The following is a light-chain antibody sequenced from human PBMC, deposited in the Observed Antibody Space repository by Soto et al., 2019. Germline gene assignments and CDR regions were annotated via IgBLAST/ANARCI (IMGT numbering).Light chain of an antibody. V-gene: IGLV2-14*03. Sequence: QSALTQPASVSESPGQLITISCTGTSSDVGGYKYVSWYQQHPGKAPKLMIYDVSYRPSGVPNRFSGSKSGNTASLTISGLQVEDEADYYCASYTTSNTPWVFGGGTKLTVL. CDR3: ASYTTSNTPWV. CDR1: SSDVGGYKY. J-gene: IGLJ3*02. CDR2: DVS.